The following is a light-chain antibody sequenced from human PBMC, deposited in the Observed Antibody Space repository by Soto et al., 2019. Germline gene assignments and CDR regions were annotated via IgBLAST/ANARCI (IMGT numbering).Light chain of an antibody. CDR1: SDIGNYNL. CDR3: PHYAESRPFV. Sequence: QAVVTQPASVSGSPGQSVTISCSGSDIGNYNLVSWYQHLPGRAPKLLIFEVTMRPSGISDRFSGSKSASTASLTISGLQVEDGGDYYRPHYAESRPFVFG. CDR2: EVT. V-gene: IGLV2-23*02. J-gene: IGLJ1*01.